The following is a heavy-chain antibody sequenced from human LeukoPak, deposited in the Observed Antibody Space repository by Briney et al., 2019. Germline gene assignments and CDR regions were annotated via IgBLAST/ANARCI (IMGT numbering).Heavy chain of an antibody. J-gene: IGHJ4*02. Sequence: GGSLRLSCAASGFTFSSYSMNWVRQAPGKGLEWVSSISSSSSYIYYADSVKGRFTISRDNAKNSLYLQMNSLRAEDTAVYYCARDRSDRLAVAGTSAFDYWGQRTLVTVST. V-gene: IGHV3-21*01. CDR1: GFTFSSYS. CDR3: ARDRSDRLAVAGTSAFDY. D-gene: IGHD6-19*01. CDR2: ISSSSSYI.